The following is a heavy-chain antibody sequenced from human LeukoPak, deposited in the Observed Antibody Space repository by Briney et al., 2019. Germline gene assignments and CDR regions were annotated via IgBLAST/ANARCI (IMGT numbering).Heavy chain of an antibody. CDR2: INSDGRNI. CDR1: GFTFSSYS. Sequence: GGSLRLSCAASGFTFSSYSMNWVRQAPGKGLEWVSSINSDGRNIYYADSVKGRFTISRDSAKNSLYLQMNSLRAEDTAVYYCVGGDYWGQGTLVTVSS. J-gene: IGHJ4*02. V-gene: IGHV3-21*01. CDR3: VGGDY.